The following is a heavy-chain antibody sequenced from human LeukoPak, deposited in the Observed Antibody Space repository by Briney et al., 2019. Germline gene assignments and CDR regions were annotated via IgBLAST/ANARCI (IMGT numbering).Heavy chain of an antibody. CDR3: ACRGEVGATSSFSPYFDY. J-gene: IGHJ4*02. Sequence: ASVKLSCKASGYTFTSYGISWVRQAPGQGLEWMGWISAYNGNTNYAQKLQGRVTMTTDTSTTTAYMELRSLRSDDTAVYYCACRGEVGATSSFSPYFDYWGQGTLVTVSS. V-gene: IGHV1-18*01. CDR2: ISAYNGNT. D-gene: IGHD1-26*01. CDR1: GYTFTSYG.